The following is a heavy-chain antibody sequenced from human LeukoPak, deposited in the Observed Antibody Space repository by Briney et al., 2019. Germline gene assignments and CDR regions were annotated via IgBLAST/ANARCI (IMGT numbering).Heavy chain of an antibody. CDR3: ARGLGVVAVAGFDY. CDR1: GFTFSSYA. J-gene: IGHJ4*02. V-gene: IGHV3-30-3*01. Sequence: PGRSLRLSCAASGFTFSSYAMHWVRQAPGKGLEWVAVISYDGSNKYYADSVKGRFTISRDNSRNTLYLQMNSLRAVDTAVYYCARGLGVVAVAGFDYWGQGTLVTVSS. D-gene: IGHD6-19*01. CDR2: ISYDGSNK.